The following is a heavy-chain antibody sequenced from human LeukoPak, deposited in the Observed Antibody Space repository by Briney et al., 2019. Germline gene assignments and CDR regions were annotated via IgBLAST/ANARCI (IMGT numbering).Heavy chain of an antibody. J-gene: IGHJ4*02. CDR2: INSDGSST. CDR1: GFTFSSYW. D-gene: IGHD3-10*01. V-gene: IGHV3-74*01. CDR3: AREDVLLWFGAPDY. Sequence: PGGSLRLPCAASGFTFSSYWMHWVRQAPGKGLVWVSRINSDGSSTSYADSVKGRFTISRDNAKNTLYLQMNSLRAEDTAVYYCAREDVLLWFGAPDYWGQGTLVTVSS.